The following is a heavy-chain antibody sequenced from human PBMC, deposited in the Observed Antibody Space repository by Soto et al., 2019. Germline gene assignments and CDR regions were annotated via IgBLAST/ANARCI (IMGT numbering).Heavy chain of an antibody. V-gene: IGHV1-2*02. J-gene: IGHJ6*02. CDR1: GYTFTDYY. D-gene: IGHD3-22*01. CDR3: ARDWYYFDSSGYSKPVYYQYYGLDV. Sequence: GASVKVSCKASGYTFTDYYIHWVRQAPGQGLEWMGWINPNSGGTKFAQQFQGRVTMTRDTSISTAYMELSRLRFDDTAVYYCARDWYYFDSSGYSKPVYYQYYGLDVWGQGTTVTVYS. CDR2: INPNSGGT.